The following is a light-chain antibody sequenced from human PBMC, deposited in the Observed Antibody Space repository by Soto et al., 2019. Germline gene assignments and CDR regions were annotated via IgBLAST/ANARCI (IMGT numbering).Light chain of an antibody. J-gene: IGKJ1*01. CDR2: GAS. V-gene: IGKV3-15*01. CDR1: QSVSSN. CDR3: QQYNNWPRT. Sequence: EMVMTQSPATLSVSPGERATLSCRASQSVSSNLAWYQQKPGQARRLLIYGASTGATGIPARFSGSGSGTEFTLTISSMQSEDFALYYCQQYNNWPRTFGQGTKVDIK.